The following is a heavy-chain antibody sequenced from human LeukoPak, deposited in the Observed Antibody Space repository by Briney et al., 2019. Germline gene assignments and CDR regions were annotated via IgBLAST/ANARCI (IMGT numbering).Heavy chain of an antibody. CDR2: IRSLSTNM. J-gene: IGHJ4*02. V-gene: IGHV3-48*01. Sequence: PGGSLRLSCAASGFSFSTYDMNWVRQAPGKGLEWVSFIRSLSTNMYYADSVKGRFTISRDNARNSLYLQMSSLRAEDTAVYYCVRDRLGGSFDYWGQGTLVTVSS. CDR3: VRDRLGGSFDY. CDR1: GFSFSTYD. D-gene: IGHD1-26*01.